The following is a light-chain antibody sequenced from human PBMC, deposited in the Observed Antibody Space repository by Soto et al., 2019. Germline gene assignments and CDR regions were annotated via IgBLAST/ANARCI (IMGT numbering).Light chain of an antibody. J-gene: IGKJ1*01. CDR1: QSIRTW. V-gene: IGKV1-5*01. CDR3: QQYNSYSPT. CDR2: DAS. Sequence: DIQMTQSPSTLSASVGDRATITCRASQSIRTWMAWYQQKPGKAPKLLISDASSLHSGVPSRFSGSGSGTEFTPTINSLQPDDSATYFCQQYNSYSPTFGQGTKVDIK.